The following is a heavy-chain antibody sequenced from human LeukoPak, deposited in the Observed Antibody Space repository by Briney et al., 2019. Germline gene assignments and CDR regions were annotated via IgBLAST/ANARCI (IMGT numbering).Heavy chain of an antibody. V-gene: IGHV1-46*01. CDR2: INPSGGST. CDR3: AREQEYDFWSGCHFDY. J-gene: IGHJ4*02. D-gene: IGHD3-3*01. CDR1: GYTFTSYY. Sequence: ASVKVSCKASGYTFTSYYMHWVRQAPGQGLEWMGIINPSGGSTSYAQKFQGRVTMTRDTSTSTVYMELSSLRSEDTAVYHCAREQEYDFWSGCHFDYWGQGTLVTVSS.